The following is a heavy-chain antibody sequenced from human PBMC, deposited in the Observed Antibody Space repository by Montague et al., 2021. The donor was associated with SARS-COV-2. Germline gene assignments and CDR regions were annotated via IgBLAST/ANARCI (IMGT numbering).Heavy chain of an antibody. Sequence: SETLSLTCAVYGESFSGHYWTWIRQPPGKGLEWIGEIYHTGSTNYNPSLKSRVTISVDTSKNQFSLKLRSVTAADTAVYYCARGRIELSMIVVVMTGASYYMDVGGKEAAVTFPS. J-gene: IGHJ6*03. CDR2: IYHTGST. CDR1: GESFSGHY. V-gene: IGHV4-34*01. CDR3: ARGRIELSMIVVVMTGASYYMDV. D-gene: IGHD3-22*01.